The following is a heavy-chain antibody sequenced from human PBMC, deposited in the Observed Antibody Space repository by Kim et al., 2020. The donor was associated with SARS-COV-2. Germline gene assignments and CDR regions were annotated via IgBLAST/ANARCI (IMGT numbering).Heavy chain of an antibody. D-gene: IGHD3-3*01. CDR2: ISSSSNYI. CDR3: AKTFFDFWSSYYDNWFDP. Sequence: GVLRLSCAASGFNFSDYNMNWVRQAPGKGLEWVSSISSSSNYIYYADSVKGRFTISRDNAKNSLYLQMNSLRAEDTAIYYCAKTFFDFWSSYYDNWFDP. CDR1: GFNFSDYN. V-gene: IGHV3-21*01. J-gene: IGHJ5*02.